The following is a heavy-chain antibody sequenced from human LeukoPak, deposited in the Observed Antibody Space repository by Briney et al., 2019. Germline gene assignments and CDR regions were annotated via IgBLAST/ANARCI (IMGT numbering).Heavy chain of an antibody. CDR1: GFTFSSYW. CDR3: ARYSGTKGDAFDI. D-gene: IGHD1-26*01. V-gene: IGHV3-7*03. CDR2: IKQDGSEK. J-gene: IGHJ3*02. Sequence: GGSLRLSCAASGFTFSSYWMSWVRQAPGKGLEWVANIKQDGSEKYYVDSVKGRFTISRDNAKNSLYLQMNSLRAEDTAVYYCARYSGTKGDAFDIWGQGTMVTVSS.